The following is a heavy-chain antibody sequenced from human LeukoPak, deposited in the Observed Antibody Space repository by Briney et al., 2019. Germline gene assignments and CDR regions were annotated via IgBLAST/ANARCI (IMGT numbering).Heavy chain of an antibody. J-gene: IGHJ6*02. CDR2: ISGSGGKT. Sequence: PGGSLRLSCAASGFTFRSYAMNWVRQAPGKGLEWVSGISGSGGKTYFADSVKGRFTISRDNSKNTVYLQMNGLRGEDTAVYYRAKDLCGDCYPYYYAMDVWGQGTTVTVSS. V-gene: IGHV3-23*01. D-gene: IGHD2-21*02. CDR3: AKDLCGDCYPYYYAMDV. CDR1: GFTFRSYA.